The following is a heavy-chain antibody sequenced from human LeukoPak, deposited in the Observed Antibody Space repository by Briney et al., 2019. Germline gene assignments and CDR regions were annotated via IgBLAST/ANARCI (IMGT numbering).Heavy chain of an antibody. CDR3: VKDSSGSSVARGWFDP. CDR2: IYTTEST. D-gene: IGHD3-10*01. J-gene: IGHJ5*02. Sequence: SETLSLTCTVSGVSVSNYFWSWIRQPAGKGLEWIGRIYTTESTNYNPSLKSRVTLSVDTSRNQFSLRLSSVTAADTAVYYCVKDSSGSSVARGWFDPWGQGILVTVSS. CDR1: GVSVSNYF. V-gene: IGHV4-4*07.